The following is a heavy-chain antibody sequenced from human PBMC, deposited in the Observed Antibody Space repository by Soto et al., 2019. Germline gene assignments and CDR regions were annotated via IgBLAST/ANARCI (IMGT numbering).Heavy chain of an antibody. CDR3: AKIRWTISLQEEDAI. CDR2: VIPIYGTP. Sequence: QVQLVQSGAEVKKPGSSVKVSCKSSGGTFGSYAISWVRQAPGQGLEGMGGVIPIYGTPHYAQKCHGRVTITADIPTSTAYLELSSLKSADTAVYYCAKIRWTISLQEEDAIWGQGTLVTVSS. V-gene: IGHV1-69*06. D-gene: IGHD2-15*01. CDR1: GGTFGSYA. J-gene: IGHJ4*02.